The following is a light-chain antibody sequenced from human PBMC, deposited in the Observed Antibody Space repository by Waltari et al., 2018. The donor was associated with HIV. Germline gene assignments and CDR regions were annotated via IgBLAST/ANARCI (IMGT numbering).Light chain of an antibody. CDR1: SPTIGAGYD. CDR2: GNT. J-gene: IGLJ1*01. V-gene: IGLV1-40*01. Sequence: QSVLTQPPSVSGAPGQRVTISCTGSSPTIGAGYDVHWYQQLPGTAPKLLIYGNTNRPSGVPDRFSGSKSGTSASLAITGLLVEDEADYYCQSYDSSLSGYVFGTGTKVTVL. CDR3: QSYDSSLSGYV.